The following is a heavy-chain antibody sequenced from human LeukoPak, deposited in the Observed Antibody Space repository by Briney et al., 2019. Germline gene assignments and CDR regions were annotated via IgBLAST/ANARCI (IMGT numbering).Heavy chain of an antibody. CDR3: ARSFDV. CDR2: IKPDGSGT. V-gene: IGHV3-7*03. Sequence: GGSLRLSCAASGFTFSTYWMNWVRQAPGKGLEWVASIKPDGSGTYYVDSVKDRFTISRDNARNSLYLQMYSLRAEDTALYYCARSFDVWGQGTMVTVSS. J-gene: IGHJ3*01. CDR1: GFTFSTYW.